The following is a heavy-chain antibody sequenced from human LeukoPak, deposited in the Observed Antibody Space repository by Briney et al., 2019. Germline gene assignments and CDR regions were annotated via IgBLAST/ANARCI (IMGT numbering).Heavy chain of an antibody. D-gene: IGHD2-2*02. J-gene: IGHJ4*02. CDR1: GDSISSYY. CDR2: IYYSGST. V-gene: IGHV4-59*01. CDR3: AREGRYCSSTSCYTEGHFDY. Sequence: SETLSLTCTVSGDSISSYYWSWIRQPPGKGLEWIGYIYYSGSTNYNPSLKSRVTISVDTSKNQFSLKLSSVTAADTAVYYCAREGRYCSSTSCYTEGHFDYWGQGTLVTVSS.